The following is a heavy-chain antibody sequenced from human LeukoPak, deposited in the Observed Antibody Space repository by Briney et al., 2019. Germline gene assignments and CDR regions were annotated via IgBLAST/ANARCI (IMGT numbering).Heavy chain of an antibody. CDR1: GGSISSYY. CDR3: ARQSTNLRRLDP. J-gene: IGHJ5*02. Sequence: PSETLSLTCTVSGGSISSYYWSWIRQPPGKGLEWIGYIYYSGSTNYNPSLKSRVTISVDTSKNQFSLKVTSVTAADTAIYYCARQSTNLRRLDPWGQGTLVTVSS. V-gene: IGHV4-59*08. CDR2: IYYSGST.